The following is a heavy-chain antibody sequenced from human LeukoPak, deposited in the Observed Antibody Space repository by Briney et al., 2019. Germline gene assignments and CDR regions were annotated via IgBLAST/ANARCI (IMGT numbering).Heavy chain of an antibody. CDR1: GYTFTTYT. Sequence: ASVKVSCKASGYTFTTYTMHWVRQAPGQRIEWMGWINAGTGNGKNSPDFQGRITITRDTSASTAYMELTSLPSDDTAMYYCARSGELYFHLDYWGQGSLVSVSS. D-gene: IGHD3-10*01. CDR3: ARSGELYFHLDY. CDR2: INAGTGNG. V-gene: IGHV1-3*01. J-gene: IGHJ4*02.